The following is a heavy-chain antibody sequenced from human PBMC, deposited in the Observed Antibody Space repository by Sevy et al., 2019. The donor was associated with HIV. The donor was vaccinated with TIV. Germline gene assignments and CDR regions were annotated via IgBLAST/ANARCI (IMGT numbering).Heavy chain of an antibody. D-gene: IGHD2-2*02. V-gene: IGHV4-31*03. CDR1: CGSISSGGYY. CDR2: IYYSGST. J-gene: IGHJ6*02. CDR3: ATGAGYCSSTSCYKVRDYYYGMDV. Sequence: SETLSLTCTVSCGSISSGGYYWSWIRQHPGKGLEWIGYIYYSGSTYYNPSLKSRVTISVDTSKNQFSLKLSSVTAADTAVYYCATGAGYCSSTSCYKVRDYYYGMDVWGQGTTVTVSS.